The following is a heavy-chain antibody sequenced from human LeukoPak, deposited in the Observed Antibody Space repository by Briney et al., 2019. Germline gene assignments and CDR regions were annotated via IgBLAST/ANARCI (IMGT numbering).Heavy chain of an antibody. Sequence: PGGSLRLSCAASGFTFSSYAMSWVRQAPGKGLEWVSVIYSGGSTYYADSVKGRFTISRDNSKNTLYLQMNSLRAEDTAVYYCARARRDYYGSGSYYFDYWGQGTLVTVSP. J-gene: IGHJ4*02. CDR2: IYSGGST. D-gene: IGHD3-10*01. CDR3: ARARRDYYGSGSYYFDY. CDR1: GFTFSSYA. V-gene: IGHV3-66*01.